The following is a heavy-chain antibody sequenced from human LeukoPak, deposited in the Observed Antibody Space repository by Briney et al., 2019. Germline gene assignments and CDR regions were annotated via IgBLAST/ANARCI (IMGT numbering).Heavy chain of an antibody. J-gene: IGHJ4*02. CDR1: GFTFSNSS. CDR3: DNDQYYGDRAVTHFDY. CDR2: ISASGGGT. D-gene: IGHD3-10*01. V-gene: IGHV3-23*01. Sequence: PGGSLRLSCAASGFTFSNSSMTWVRQAPGKGLEWVASISASGGGTFYAGFVKRRYPISRDNSRNTLYVHINSLGVGHTAIYYCDNDQYYGDRAVTHFDYWGQGALVTVSS.